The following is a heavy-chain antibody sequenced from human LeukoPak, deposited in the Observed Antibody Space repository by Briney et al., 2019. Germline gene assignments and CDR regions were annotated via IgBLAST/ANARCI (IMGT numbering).Heavy chain of an antibody. Sequence: PGGSLRLSCTASGFTFSSYAMSWVRQAPGKGLEWVSAISGSGGYTYHADSVKGRFTISRDNSKNTLYLQMNSLRAEDTAVYYCAKAGQYSSSLSPYYYYYYIDVWGKGTTVTVSS. D-gene: IGHD6-6*01. V-gene: IGHV3-23*01. CDR2: ISGSGGYT. CDR1: GFTFSSYA. CDR3: AKAGQYSSSLSPYYYYYYIDV. J-gene: IGHJ6*03.